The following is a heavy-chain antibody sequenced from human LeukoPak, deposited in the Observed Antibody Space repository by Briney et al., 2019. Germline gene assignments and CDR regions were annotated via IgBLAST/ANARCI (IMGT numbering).Heavy chain of an antibody. J-gene: IGHJ4*02. V-gene: IGHV3-20*04. CDR3: ARGTLKAAATDFDY. D-gene: IGHD6-13*01. CDR2: INWNGGST. Sequence: GGSLRLSCAASGFTFDDYGMSWVGQAPGKGLEWFSGINWNGGSTGYADSVKGRFTISRDNAKNSLYLQMNSVGAEDKALYYCARGTLKAAATDFDYWGQGTLVTVSS. CDR1: GFTFDDYG.